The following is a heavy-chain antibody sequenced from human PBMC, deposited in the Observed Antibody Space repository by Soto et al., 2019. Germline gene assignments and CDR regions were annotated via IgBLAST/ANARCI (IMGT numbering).Heavy chain of an antibody. CDR1: VGSFRGYY. CDR2: INHSGST. J-gene: IGHJ5*02. D-gene: IGHD6-6*01. V-gene: IGHV4-34*01. CDR3: ARLCIAARPSWFDP. Sequence: QVQLQQGGAGLLKPSETLSLTCAVYVGSFRGYYWSWIRQPPGKGLEWIGEINHSGSTNYNPSLKSRVTISVDTSKNQFSLKLSSVTAADTAVYYCARLCIAARPSWFDPWGQGTLVTVSS.